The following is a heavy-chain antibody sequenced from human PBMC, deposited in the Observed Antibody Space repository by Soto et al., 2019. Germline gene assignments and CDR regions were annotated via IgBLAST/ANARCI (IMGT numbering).Heavy chain of an antibody. CDR2: INHSGRS. J-gene: IGHJ6*02. D-gene: IGHD3-10*01. Sequence: SETLSLTCAVYGGSFSGYYWTWIRQPPGKGLEWIGEINHSGRSNSNPSLKSRVTISVDTSKNQFSLKLSSVTAADTAVYYCARELWFGEPDYYGMDVWGQGTTVTAP. V-gene: IGHV4-34*01. CDR3: ARELWFGEPDYYGMDV. CDR1: GGSFSGYY.